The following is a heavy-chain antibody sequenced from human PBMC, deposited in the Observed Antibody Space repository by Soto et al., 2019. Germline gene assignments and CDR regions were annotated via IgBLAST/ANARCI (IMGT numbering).Heavy chain of an antibody. V-gene: IGHV5-51*01. J-gene: IGHJ3*02. CDR3: ARAPYCGGDCYDAFEI. D-gene: IGHD2-21*02. CDR2: IYPGDSDT. CDR1: GYSFTSYW. Sequence: GESLKISCKGSGYSFTSYWIGWVRQMPGKGLEWMGIIYPGDSDTRYSPPFQGQVTISADKSISTAYLQWSSLKASDTAMYYCARAPYCGGDCYDAFEIWGQGTMVTVSS.